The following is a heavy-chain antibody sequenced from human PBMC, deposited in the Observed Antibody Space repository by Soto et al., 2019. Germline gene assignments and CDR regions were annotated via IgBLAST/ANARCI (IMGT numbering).Heavy chain of an antibody. J-gene: IGHJ5*02. CDR3: SRVPGP. V-gene: IGHV4-30-2*01. CDR2: ISHSGSA. Sequence: QLQLQESGSGLVKPSQTLSLTCAVSGGSISSGGYSWSWIRQPPGKGLEWLVYISHSGSAYYNPSLKRLLTIAVDRSKNQFSLKLSSVTAADTAVYYCSRVPGPWGQGTLVTVSS. CDR1: GGSISSGGYS.